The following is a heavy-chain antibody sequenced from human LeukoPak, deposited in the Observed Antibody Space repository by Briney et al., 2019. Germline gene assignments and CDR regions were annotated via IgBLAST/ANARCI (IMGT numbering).Heavy chain of an antibody. CDR3: ARDRDIVATISDAFDI. CDR1: GFTFSSYS. D-gene: IGHD5-12*01. CDR2: ISSSSSYI. J-gene: IGHJ3*02. V-gene: IGHV3-21*01. Sequence: TSGGSLRLSCAASGFTFSSYSMNWVRQAPGKGLEWVSSISSSSSYIYYADSVKGRFTISRDNAKNSLYLQMNSLRAEDTAVYYCARDRDIVATISDAFDIWGQGTMVTVSS.